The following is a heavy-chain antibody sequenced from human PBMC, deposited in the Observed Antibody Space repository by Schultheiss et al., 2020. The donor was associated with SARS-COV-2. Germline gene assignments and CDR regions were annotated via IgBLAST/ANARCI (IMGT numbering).Heavy chain of an antibody. D-gene: IGHD5-24*01. J-gene: IGHJ4*02. Sequence: SETLSLTCSVSGSSITGFFWTWIRQPPGKGLDPIGNIYFTGITKYNPSLKSRVTISIDTSKNQFSLKLGSVTAADTAVYFCARATRVESLFSVRGGFFDFWGRGALVTVSS. CDR2: IYFTGIT. CDR1: GSSITGFF. CDR3: ARATRVESLFSVRGGFFDF. V-gene: IGHV4-59*01.